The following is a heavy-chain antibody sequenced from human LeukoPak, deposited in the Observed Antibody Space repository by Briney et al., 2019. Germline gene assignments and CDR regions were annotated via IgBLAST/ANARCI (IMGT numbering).Heavy chain of an antibody. J-gene: IGHJ6*03. Sequence: GGSLRLSCAASGITFSSYGMSWVRQAPGKGLEWVSSISSTGGTTYCADSVKGRFTISRDNSKNTLYLQMNSLRAEDTAIYYCAKNGDRGAYCTGGTCYPYFYYYMDVWGKGTTVTI. D-gene: IGHD2-15*01. CDR1: GITFSSYG. V-gene: IGHV3-23*01. CDR2: ISSTGGTT. CDR3: AKNGDRGAYCTGGTCYPYFYYYMDV.